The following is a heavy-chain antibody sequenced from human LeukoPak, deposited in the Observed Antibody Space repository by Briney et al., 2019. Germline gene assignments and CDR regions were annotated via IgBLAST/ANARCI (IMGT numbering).Heavy chain of an antibody. CDR3: ARDSSGWYWFDP. V-gene: IGHV4-59*01. CDR1: GGSISSYY. D-gene: IGHD6-19*01. CDR2: IYYSGST. J-gene: IGHJ5*02. Sequence: PSETLSLTCTVSGGSISSYYWSWIRHPPGKGLECIGYIYYSGSTNYNPSLKSRVTISVDTSKNQFSLKLSSVTAADTAVYYCARDSSGWYWFDPWGQGTLVTVSS.